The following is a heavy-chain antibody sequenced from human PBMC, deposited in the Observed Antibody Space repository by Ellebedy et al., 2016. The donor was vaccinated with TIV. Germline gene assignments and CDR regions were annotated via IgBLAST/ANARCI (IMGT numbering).Heavy chain of an antibody. CDR2: IGGSGGRA. D-gene: IGHD4-17*01. V-gene: IGHV3-23*01. J-gene: IGHJ4*02. CDR1: GFTFSTYA. Sequence: PGGSLRLSCAASGFTFSTYALTWVRQAPGRGLEWVSAIGGSGGRANYADSVRGRFTISRDNSKSTLFLYMNNLIAEDTAVYSCAKFPSVTTPGVDFWGQGTLVTVSS. CDR3: AKFPSVTTPGVDF.